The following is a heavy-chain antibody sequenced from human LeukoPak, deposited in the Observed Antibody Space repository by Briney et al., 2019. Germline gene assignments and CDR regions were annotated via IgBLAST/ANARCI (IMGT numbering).Heavy chain of an antibody. Sequence: ASVKVSCKASGYTFTSYYMHLVRQAPGHGLEWMGIINPGGVSTSYALKFQGRVTMNRDTSPSTVYMELGSLRSEDTGVCYCARVRHDSSGWYGGAFDIWGQGTMVTVSS. V-gene: IGHV1-46*03. J-gene: IGHJ3*02. CDR1: GYTFTSYY. CDR2: INPGGVST. D-gene: IGHD6-19*01. CDR3: ARVRHDSSGWYGGAFDI.